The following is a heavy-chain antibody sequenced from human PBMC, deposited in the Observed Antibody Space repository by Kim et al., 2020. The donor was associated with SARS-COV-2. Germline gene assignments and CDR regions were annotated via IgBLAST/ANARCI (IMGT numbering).Heavy chain of an antibody. D-gene: IGHD2-2*01. CDR2: IKQDGSET. V-gene: IGHV3-7*03. CDR3: ARDGVAPGIYFDY. CDR1: GFTFSSHW. J-gene: IGHJ4*02. Sequence: GGSLRLSCAASGFTFSSHWMSWVRQAPGKGLEWVANIKQDGSETYYVDSVKGRITISRDNAKNSLYLQMNSLRAEDTAVYYCARDGVAPGIYFDYWGQGALVTVSS.